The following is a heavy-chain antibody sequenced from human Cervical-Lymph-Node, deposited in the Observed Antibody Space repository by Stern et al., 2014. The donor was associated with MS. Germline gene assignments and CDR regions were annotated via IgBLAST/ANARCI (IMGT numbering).Heavy chain of an antibody. CDR2: IIPIIGTA. V-gene: IGHV1-69*01. CDR3: ALGGFGHYFEY. CDR1: GGTFRSSD. D-gene: IGHD3-10*01. J-gene: IGHJ4*02. Sequence: QVQLTQSGAEVQKPGSSVKVSCRASGGTFRSSDISWVRQAPGQGLEWIGGIIPIIGTANYAQKYQGRVTITADESTSTAYMELSSLRSEDTAIYYCALGGFGHYFEYWGQGTLVTVSS.